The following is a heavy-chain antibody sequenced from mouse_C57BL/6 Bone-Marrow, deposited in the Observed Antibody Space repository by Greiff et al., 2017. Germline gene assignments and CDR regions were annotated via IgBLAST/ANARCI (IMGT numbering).Heavy chain of an antibody. Sequence: VQLHESFSYLFKPWSSVKLSCKASGYTFTEYTIHWVKQRSGQGLEWIGWFYPGSGSIKYNEKFKDKATLTADKSSSTVYMELSRLTSEDSAVYFCARHGIYPYAMDYWGQGTSVTVSS. V-gene: IGHV1-62-2*01. CDR2: FYPGSGSI. J-gene: IGHJ4*01. CDR3: ARHGIYPYAMDY. CDR1: GYTFTEYT.